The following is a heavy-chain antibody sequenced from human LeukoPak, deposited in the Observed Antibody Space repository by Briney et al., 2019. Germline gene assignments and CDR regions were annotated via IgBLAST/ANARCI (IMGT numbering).Heavy chain of an antibody. CDR2: IFYSGST. CDR3: ARQFYYDSSGSHY. D-gene: IGHD3-22*01. V-gene: IGHV4-39*01. CDR1: GGSISSSSYY. Sequence: SETLSLTCTVSGGSISSSSYYWGWIRQPPGKGLEWIGSIFYSGSTYYNPSLGSRVTISVDTSKNQFSLKLSSVTAADTAVYYCARQFYYDSSGSHYWGQGTLVTVSS. J-gene: IGHJ4*02.